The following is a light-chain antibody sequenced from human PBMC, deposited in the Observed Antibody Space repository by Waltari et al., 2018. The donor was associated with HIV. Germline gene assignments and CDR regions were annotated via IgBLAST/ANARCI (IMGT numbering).Light chain of an antibody. V-gene: IGLV2-8*01. CDR3: SSYAGNYNLV. J-gene: IGLJ3*02. CDR1: SSDIGGYDF. Sequence: QSALTQPPSASGSPGQSVTISCTGSSSDIGGYDFVSWFQQHPGKAPKLVIYEVSKRPAGVPDRFSGSKAGNKASLTVSGLQAEDEAYYHCSSYAGNYNLVFGGGTKLTVL. CDR2: EVS.